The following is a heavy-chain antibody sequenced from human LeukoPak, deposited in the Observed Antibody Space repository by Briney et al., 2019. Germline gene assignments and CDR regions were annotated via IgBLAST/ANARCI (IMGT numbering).Heavy chain of an antibody. CDR3: AREVVYGDYPDY. Sequence: GGSLRLSCAASGFTFSSYSKNWVRQAPGKGLEWVSSISSSSSYIYYADSVKGRFTISRDNAKNSLYLQMNSLRAEDTAVYYCAREVVYGDYPDYWGQGTLVTVSS. V-gene: IGHV3-21*01. D-gene: IGHD4-17*01. CDR2: ISSSSSYI. J-gene: IGHJ4*02. CDR1: GFTFSSYS.